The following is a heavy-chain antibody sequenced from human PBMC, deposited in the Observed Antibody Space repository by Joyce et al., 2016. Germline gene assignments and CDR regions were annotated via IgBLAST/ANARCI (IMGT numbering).Heavy chain of an antibody. Sequence: QVHLVESGGGVVQSGRSLRLSCEVSGFTFNSYAMYWVRQAPGRGLEWVKVISNDGGNTYYADSLKGRFTVARDNSKNTLYLQMNSLRTEDTAVYFCARDFDNHDFWSGFGYYNGLDVWGLGTTVIVSS. CDR3: ARDFDNHDFWSGFGYYNGLDV. CDR2: ISNDGGNT. J-gene: IGHJ6*02. D-gene: IGHD3-3*01. V-gene: IGHV3-30*03. CDR1: GFTFNSYA.